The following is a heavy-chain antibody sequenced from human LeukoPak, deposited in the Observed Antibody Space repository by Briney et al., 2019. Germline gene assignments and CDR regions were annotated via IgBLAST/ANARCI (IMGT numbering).Heavy chain of an antibody. CDR2: ISDGGSTT. CDR1: GLTFSSHW. Sequence: GGSLRLSCAASGLTFSSHWMHWVSQAPGKGLVWVSRISDGGSTTTYADSVKGRFTISRDNAKNTLYLQMNGLRAEDTAVYYCSRSAYYDGSGNYYDYWGQGTLVTVSS. J-gene: IGHJ4*02. D-gene: IGHD3-22*01. V-gene: IGHV3-74*01. CDR3: SRSAYYDGSGNYYDY.